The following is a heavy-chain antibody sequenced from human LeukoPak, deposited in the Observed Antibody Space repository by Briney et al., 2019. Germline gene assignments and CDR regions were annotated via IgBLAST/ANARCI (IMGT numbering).Heavy chain of an antibody. V-gene: IGHV3-74*01. J-gene: IGHJ4*02. CDR1: GSGFTFNNYW. D-gene: IGHD6-19*01. CDR2: INADGSTT. CDR3: ATLISGWSLY. Sequence: GGSLRLSCAASGSGFTFNNYWMHWVRQAPGKGLVWVSRINADGSTTSYADSVRGRFTISRDNAKNTLYLQVNSLRAEDTAVYYCATLISGWSLYWGQGTLVTVSS.